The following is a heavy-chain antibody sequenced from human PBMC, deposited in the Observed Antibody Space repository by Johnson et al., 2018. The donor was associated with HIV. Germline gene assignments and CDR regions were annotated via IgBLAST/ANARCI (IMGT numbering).Heavy chain of an antibody. V-gene: IGHV3-9*01. J-gene: IGHJ3*02. CDR3: AKVGAAAAWRAFDN. CDR2: ISWNSGSI. Sequence: VQLVESGGGLVQPGRSLRLSCAASGFTFDDYAMHWVRQAPGKGLEWVSGISWNSGSIGYADSVKGRFTISRDNAKNSLYLQMNSLRAEDTAVYYCAKVGAAAAWRAFDNWGQGTMVTVSS. CDR1: GFTFDDYA. D-gene: IGHD6-13*01.